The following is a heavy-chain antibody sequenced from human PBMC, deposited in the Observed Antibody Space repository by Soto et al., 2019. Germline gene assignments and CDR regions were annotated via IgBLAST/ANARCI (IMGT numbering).Heavy chain of an antibody. Sequence: QVQLVQSGAEVKKPGASVTVSCKASGYTFTSYYMHWVRQAPGQGLEWMGIINPRGGSTSYAQKFQGRVTMTRDTSTSTVYMELSSLRSEDTAVYYCAREDGLDDSSWSVYYYYYGMDVWGQGTTVTVSS. D-gene: IGHD6-13*01. CDR2: INPRGGST. CDR3: AREDGLDDSSWSVYYYYYGMDV. J-gene: IGHJ6*02. V-gene: IGHV1-46*01. CDR1: GYTFTSYY.